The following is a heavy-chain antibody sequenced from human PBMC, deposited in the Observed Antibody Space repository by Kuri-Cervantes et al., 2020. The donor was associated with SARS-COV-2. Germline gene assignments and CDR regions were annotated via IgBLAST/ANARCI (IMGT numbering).Heavy chain of an antibody. CDR2: INHSGST. Sequence: GSLRLSCAVYGGSFSGYYWSWIRQPPGKGLEWIGEINHSGSTNYNPSLKSRVTISVDTSKNQFSLKLSSVPAADTAVYYCARWGSGSYEIWGQGTLVTVSS. CDR1: GGSFSGYY. D-gene: IGHD3-10*01. J-gene: IGHJ4*02. V-gene: IGHV4-34*01. CDR3: ARWGSGSYEI.